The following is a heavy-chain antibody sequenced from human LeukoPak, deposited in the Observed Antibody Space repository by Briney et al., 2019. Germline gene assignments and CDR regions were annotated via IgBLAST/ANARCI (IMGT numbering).Heavy chain of an antibody. CDR2: ISYDGSNK. Sequence: GGSLRLSCAASGFTFSSYGMHWVRQAPGKGLEWVAVISYDGSNKYYADSVKGRFTISRDNSKNTLYLQMNSLRAEDTAVYYCAKEGRRYLTAGYYYYMDVWGKGTTVTVSS. D-gene: IGHD1-14*01. CDR1: GFTFSSYG. V-gene: IGHV3-30*18. J-gene: IGHJ6*03. CDR3: AKEGRRYLTAGYYYYMDV.